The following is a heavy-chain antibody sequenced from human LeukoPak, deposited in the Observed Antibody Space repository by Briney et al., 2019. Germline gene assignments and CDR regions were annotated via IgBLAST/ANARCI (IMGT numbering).Heavy chain of an antibody. CDR1: GGSISSYY. CDR2: MYFSGST. J-gene: IGHJ4*02. CDR3: ASASGGPGTFYRIDY. D-gene: IGHD3-10*01. V-gene: IGHV4-39*01. Sequence: SETLSLTCTVSGGSISSYYWGWIRQPPGKGLEWIGSMYFSGSTYYKPSLKSRVTISVDTSKNQFSLKLRSVTAADTALYYCASASGGPGTFYRIDYWGQGTQVTVSS.